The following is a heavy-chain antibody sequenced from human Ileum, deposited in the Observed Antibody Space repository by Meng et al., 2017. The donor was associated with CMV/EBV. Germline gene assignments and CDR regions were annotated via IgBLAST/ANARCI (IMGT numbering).Heavy chain of an antibody. CDR1: GFTFSRYD. CDR2: IGTIFDT. CDR3: ARASKDYVGGHWDYGMDV. V-gene: IGHV3-13*01. J-gene: IGHJ6*01. D-gene: IGHD2-21*01. Sequence: GGSLRLSCAASGFTFSRYDMHWVRQAPGKGLEWLSAIGTIFDTFYPGSVKGRFTISRDNAKNSLFLQMNNLRVGDTAVYYCARASKDYVGGHWDYGMDVWGQGTTVTVYS.